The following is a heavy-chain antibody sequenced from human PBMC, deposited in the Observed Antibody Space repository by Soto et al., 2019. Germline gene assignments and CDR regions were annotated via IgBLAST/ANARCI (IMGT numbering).Heavy chain of an antibody. V-gene: IGHV4-31*01. CDR1: GGSISSGGYY. Sequence: QVQLQESGPGLVKPSQTLSLTCTVSGGSISSGGYYWSWIRQHPGKGLEWIGYIYYSGSTYYNPSLQSLVTIAVDTSKNQFSLKLSSVTAADTAVYYCARGAELELPTRFFDYWGQGTLLTVSS. D-gene: IGHD1-7*01. CDR3: ARGAELELPTRFFDY. CDR2: IYYSGST. J-gene: IGHJ4*02.